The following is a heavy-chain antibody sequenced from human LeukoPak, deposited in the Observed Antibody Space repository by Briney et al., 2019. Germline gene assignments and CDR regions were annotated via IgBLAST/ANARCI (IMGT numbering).Heavy chain of an antibody. Sequence: AAVQISFWAAGCSFTSYGISWVRRAPGQGVEWMGWISAYNGNTNYTQKFQWRVTIIRDTSISTAYMELSRLRSDDTAVYYCARTLAYCGGDCYWYLFDPWGQGTLLTVSS. CDR1: GCSFTSYG. J-gene: IGHJ5*02. CDR2: ISAYNGNT. CDR3: ARTLAYCGGDCYWYLFDP. D-gene: IGHD2-21*02. V-gene: IGHV1-18*01.